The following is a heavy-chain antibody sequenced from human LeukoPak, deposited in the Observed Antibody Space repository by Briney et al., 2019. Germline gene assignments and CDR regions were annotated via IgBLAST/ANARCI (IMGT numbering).Heavy chain of an antibody. CDR2: IYTSGST. CDR1: GGSISSYY. Sequence: SEPLSLTCTASGGSISSYYWSWIRQPAGRGLEWIGRIYTSGSTNYNPSLKSRVTMSVDTSKNQFSLKLSSVTAADTAVYYCARVHYGGAFDPWGQGTLVTVSS. D-gene: IGHD4-23*01. CDR3: ARVHYGGAFDP. J-gene: IGHJ5*02. V-gene: IGHV4-4*07.